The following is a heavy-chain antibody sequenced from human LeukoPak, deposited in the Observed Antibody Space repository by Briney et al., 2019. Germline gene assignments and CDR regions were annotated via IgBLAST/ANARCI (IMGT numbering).Heavy chain of an antibody. CDR2: VYHSGST. CDR1: NYSISSGYY. V-gene: IGHV4-38-2*02. Sequence: SETLSLTCTVSNYSISSGYYWGWIRQPPGKGLEWIASVYHSGSTYYNPSLKSRVTISVDTSKNQFSLKLSSVTAADTAVYYCARGVEGYCSGGSCYYLDPWGQGTLVTVSS. J-gene: IGHJ5*02. CDR3: ARGVEGYCSGGSCYYLDP. D-gene: IGHD2-15*01.